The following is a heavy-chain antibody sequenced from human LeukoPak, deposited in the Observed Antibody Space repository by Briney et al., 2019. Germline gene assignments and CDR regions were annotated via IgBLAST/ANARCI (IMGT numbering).Heavy chain of an antibody. CDR2: INHSGST. Sequence: SETLSLTCAVYGGSFSGYYWSWIRQPPGKGLEWIGEINHSGSTNYNPSLKSRVTISIDTSKNQFSLTLTSVTAADTAVYYCARRSSNLKVKYWGQGTLVTVSS. V-gene: IGHV4-34*01. CDR3: ARRSSNLKVKY. J-gene: IGHJ4*02. CDR1: GGSFSGYY. D-gene: IGHD1-1*01.